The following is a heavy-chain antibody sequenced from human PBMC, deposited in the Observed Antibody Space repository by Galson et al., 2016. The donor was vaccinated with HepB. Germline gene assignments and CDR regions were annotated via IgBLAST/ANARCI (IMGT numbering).Heavy chain of an antibody. CDR3: ARDKSNITMTD. CDR2: ISIYNGNT. V-gene: IGHV1-18*01. CDR1: GYNFNNYG. J-gene: IGHJ4*02. Sequence: SVKVSCKASGYNFNNYGIHWVRQAPGQRLEWMGCISIYNGNTNYAQKVKGRVTMNTDTSTSTAYLELRSLRSDDTAVYYCARDKSNITMTDWGQGTLVTVSS. D-gene: IGHD3-22*01.